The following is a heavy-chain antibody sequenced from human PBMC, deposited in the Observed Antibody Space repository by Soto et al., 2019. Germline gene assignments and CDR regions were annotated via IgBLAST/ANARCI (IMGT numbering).Heavy chain of an antibody. CDR3: ARSYIVSGSYCGYFDC. D-gene: IGHD1-26*01. CDR1: GFTFSSYW. V-gene: IGHV3-7*01. CDR2: IKEDGSEK. J-gene: IGHJ4*02. Sequence: PVGSLRLSCAASGFTFSSYWMSWVRQAPGKGLEWVANIKEDGSEKYYVDSVKGRFTISRDNAKNSLYLQMSRLRAEDTAVYYCARSYIVSGSYCGYFDCWGQGTLVTVS.